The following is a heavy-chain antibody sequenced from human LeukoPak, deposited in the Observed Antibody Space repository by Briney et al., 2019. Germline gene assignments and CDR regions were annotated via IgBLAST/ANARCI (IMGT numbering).Heavy chain of an antibody. V-gene: IGHV3-33*06. J-gene: IGHJ4*02. Sequence: PGGSLRLSCAASGFTFSSYGMHWVRQAPGKGLEWVAVIWYDGSNKYYADSVKGRFTISRDNSKNTLYLQMSSLTAEDTAVYYCAKERSGGWPFDYWGQGTLVTVSS. CDR3: AKERSGGWPFDY. CDR2: IWYDGSNK. D-gene: IGHD6-19*01. CDR1: GFTFSSYG.